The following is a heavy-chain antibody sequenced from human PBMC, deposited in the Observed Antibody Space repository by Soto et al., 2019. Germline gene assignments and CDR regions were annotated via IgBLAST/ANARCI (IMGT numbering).Heavy chain of an antibody. V-gene: IGHV1-69*13. CDR2: IIPIFGTA. D-gene: IGHD3-22*01. Sequence: ASVKVSCKASGGTFSSYAISWVRQAPGQGLEWMGGIIPIFGTANYAQKFQGRVTITADESTSTAYMELSSLRSEDTAVYYCARGRSWFNWFDPWGQGTLVTVS. CDR3: ARGRSWFNWFDP. CDR1: GGTFSSYA. J-gene: IGHJ5*02.